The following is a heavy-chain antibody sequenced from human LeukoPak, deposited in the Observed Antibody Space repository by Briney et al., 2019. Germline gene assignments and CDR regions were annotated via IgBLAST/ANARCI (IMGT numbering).Heavy chain of an antibody. Sequence: PSETLSLTCTVSGGSISSSSYYWGWIRQPPGTGLEWIGSIYYSGSTYYNPSLKSRVTISVDTPKNQFSLKLSSVTAADTAVYYCASDTYYDFWSGYYWGQGTLVTVSS. D-gene: IGHD3-3*01. CDR2: IYYSGST. CDR1: GGSISSSSYY. J-gene: IGHJ4*02. V-gene: IGHV4-39*01. CDR3: ASDTYYDFWSGYY.